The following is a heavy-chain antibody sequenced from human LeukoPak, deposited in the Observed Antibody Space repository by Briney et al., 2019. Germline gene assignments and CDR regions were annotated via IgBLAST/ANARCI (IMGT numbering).Heavy chain of an antibody. CDR1: GYTFTSYG. V-gene: IGHV1-18*01. Sequence: ASVKVSCKASGYTFTSYGISWVRQAPGQGLEWMGWISAYNGNTNYAQKLQGRVTMTTDTSTSTAYMELRSLRSDDTAVYYCARGEQQLPPYHYYYYGMDVWGQGTTVTVPS. CDR2: ISAYNGNT. J-gene: IGHJ6*02. CDR3: ARGEQQLPPYHYYYYGMDV. D-gene: IGHD6-13*01.